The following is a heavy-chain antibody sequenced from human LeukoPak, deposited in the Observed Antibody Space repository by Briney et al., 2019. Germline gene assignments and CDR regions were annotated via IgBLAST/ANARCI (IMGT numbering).Heavy chain of an antibody. CDR3: ARPRQQQWLGTVEYFQH. V-gene: IGHV3-11*01. Sequence: GGSLRLSCAASGFTFSDYYMSWIRQAPGKGLEWVSYISSSGSTIYYADSVKGRLTISRDNAKNSLYLQMNSLRAEDTAVYYCARPRQQQWLGTVEYFQHWGQGTLVTVSS. CDR2: ISSSGSTI. CDR1: GFTFSDYY. D-gene: IGHD6-19*01. J-gene: IGHJ1*01.